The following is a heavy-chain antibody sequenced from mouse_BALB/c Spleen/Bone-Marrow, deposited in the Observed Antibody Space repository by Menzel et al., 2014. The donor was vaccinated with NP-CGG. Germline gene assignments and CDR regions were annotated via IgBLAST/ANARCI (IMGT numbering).Heavy chain of an antibody. J-gene: IGHJ2*01. Sequence: DVKLVESGPSLVKPSQTLSLTCSVTGDSIXSGYWNWIRKFPGNKLEYMGYISYSGSTYYNPSLKSRISITRDTSKNQYYLQLNSVTTEDTATYYCAAYDGYCFDYWGQGTTLTVSS. V-gene: IGHV3-8*02. CDR1: GDSIXSGY. CDR3: AAYDGYCFDY. CDR2: ISYSGST. D-gene: IGHD2-3*01.